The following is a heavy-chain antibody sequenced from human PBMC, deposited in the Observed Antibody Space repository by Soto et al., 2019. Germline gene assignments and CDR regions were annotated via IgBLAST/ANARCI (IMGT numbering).Heavy chain of an antibody. CDR2: IIPIFGTA. CDR1: GGTFSSYA. Sequence: QVQLVQSGAEVKKPGSSVKVSCKASGGTFSSYAISWVRQAPGQGLEWMGGIIPIFGTANYAQKFQGRDTITEDDTPRTAYRELSSLRSEDTAGYYCASAPPPYDSSGYYLGYWGQGTLVTVSS. J-gene: IGHJ4*02. CDR3: ASAPPPYDSSGYYLGY. D-gene: IGHD3-22*01. V-gene: IGHV1-69*12.